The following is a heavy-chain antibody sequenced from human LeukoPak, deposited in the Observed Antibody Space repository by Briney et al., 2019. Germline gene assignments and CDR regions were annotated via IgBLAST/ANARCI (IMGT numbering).Heavy chain of an antibody. CDR2: IRKDGAAN. CDR3: VGANEIRYDSSSNGGLYFRY. V-gene: IGHV3-7*01. J-gene: IGHJ4*02. Sequence: GGSLRLSCAASGFTFSSEWMTWVRQVPGKGLEWVANIRKDGAANYYLGSVKGRFTISRDNAKKSLYLQMNSLRVDDTAVYYCVGANEIRYDSSSNGGLYFRYWGQGTLVTVSS. CDR1: GFTFSSEW. D-gene: IGHD3-22*01.